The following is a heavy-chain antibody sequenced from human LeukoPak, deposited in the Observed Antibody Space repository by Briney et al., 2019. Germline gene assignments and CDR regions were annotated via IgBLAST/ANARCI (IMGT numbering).Heavy chain of an antibody. D-gene: IGHD6-19*01. J-gene: IGHJ4*02. CDR3: ARNQMAVPSYYFDC. V-gene: IGHV3-30-3*01. CDR1: GFTFSVAA. Sequence: GRSLRLSCAASGFTFSVAAIHWVRQAPGKGLEWVALISSEGSDKYYADSVKGRFTISRDNSKSTLYLQMNSLSAEDTAVYYCARNQMAVPSYYFDCWGQGTLVTVSS. CDR2: ISSEGSDK.